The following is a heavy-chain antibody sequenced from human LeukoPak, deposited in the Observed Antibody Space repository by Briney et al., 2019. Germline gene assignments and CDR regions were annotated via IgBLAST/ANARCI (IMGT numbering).Heavy chain of an antibody. V-gene: IGHV3-23*01. D-gene: IGHD1-26*01. CDR1: GFTFSSHA. J-gene: IGHJ4*02. CDR2: ISGSGGST. CDR3: AKGGHGSYTPFDY. Sequence: GGSLRLSCAASGFTFSSHAMSWVRQAPGKGLEWVSAISGSGGSTYYADSVKGRFTISRDNSKNTLYLQMNSLRAEDTAVYYCAKGGHGSYTPFDYWGQGTLVTVSS.